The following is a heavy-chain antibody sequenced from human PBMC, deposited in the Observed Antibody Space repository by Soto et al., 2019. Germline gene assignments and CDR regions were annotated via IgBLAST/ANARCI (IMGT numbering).Heavy chain of an antibody. J-gene: IGHJ3*02. D-gene: IGHD3-3*01. CDR3: ARAQPYYYEFWSGNMYAFDI. CDR2: IWYDGSNK. CDR1: GFTFSSYG. Sequence: QVQLVESGGGVVQPGRSLRLSCAASGFTFSSYGMHWVRQAPGKGLEWVAVIWYDGSNKYYADSVKGRFTISRDNSKNTLYLQMNSLSAEDTAVYYCARAQPYYYEFWSGNMYAFDIWGQGTMVTVSS. V-gene: IGHV3-33*01.